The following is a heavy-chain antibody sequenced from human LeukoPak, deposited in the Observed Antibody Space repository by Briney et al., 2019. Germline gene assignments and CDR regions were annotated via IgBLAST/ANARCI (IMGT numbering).Heavy chain of an antibody. Sequence: PSQTLSLTCTVSGGSISSGDYYWSWIHQPPGKGLEWIGYIYYSGSTYYNPSLKSRVTISVDTSKNQFSLKLSSVTAADTAVYYCASRVGATYFDYWGQGTLVTVSS. D-gene: IGHD1-26*01. J-gene: IGHJ4*02. CDR3: ASRVGATYFDY. CDR1: GGSISSGDYY. V-gene: IGHV4-30-4*08. CDR2: IYYSGST.